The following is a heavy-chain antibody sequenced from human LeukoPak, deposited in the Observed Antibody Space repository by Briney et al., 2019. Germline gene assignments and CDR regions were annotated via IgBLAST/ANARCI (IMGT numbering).Heavy chain of an antibody. J-gene: IGHJ4*02. V-gene: IGHV4-59*08. CDR3: ARLGGSSSILFDY. Sequence: SETLSLTCTVSGGSISSYYWSWIRQPPGKGLEWIGYIYYSGSTNYNPSLRSRVTISLDTSKNQFSLKLSSVTAADTAVYYCARLGGSSSILFDYWGQGTLVTVSS. D-gene: IGHD6-13*01. CDR1: GGSISSYY. CDR2: IYYSGST.